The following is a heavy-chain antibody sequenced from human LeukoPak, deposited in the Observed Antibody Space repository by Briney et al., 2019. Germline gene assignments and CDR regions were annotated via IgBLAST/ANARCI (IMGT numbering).Heavy chain of an antibody. Sequence: GGSLRLSCAASGFTFSRHAMTWVRQAPGKGLEGVSSIDDSGNTYYADSVKGRFTISRDNSRNTVYLQMNSLRAEDTAEYYCAKDWAGDCSGGSCLGYWGQGTLVTVSS. D-gene: IGHD2-15*01. CDR3: AKDWAGDCSGGSCLGY. J-gene: IGHJ4*02. V-gene: IGHV3-23*01. CDR1: GFTFSRHA. CDR2: IDDSGNT.